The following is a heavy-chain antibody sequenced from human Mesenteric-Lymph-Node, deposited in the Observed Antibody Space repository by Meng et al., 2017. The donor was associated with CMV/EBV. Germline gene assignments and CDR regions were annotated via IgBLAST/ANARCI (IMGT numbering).Heavy chain of an antibody. Sequence: FTFSDYWMSWVRQAPGKGLEWVANMRQDGNEEYYVDSVKGRFTISRDNAKKSLYLQLEGLRAEDTALYFCARDLSALHTTTPGPFDYWGQGTLVTVSS. CDR2: MRQDGNEE. D-gene: IGHD5-24*01. CDR3: ARDLSALHTTTPGPFDY. CDR1: FTFSDYW. J-gene: IGHJ4*02. V-gene: IGHV3-7*01.